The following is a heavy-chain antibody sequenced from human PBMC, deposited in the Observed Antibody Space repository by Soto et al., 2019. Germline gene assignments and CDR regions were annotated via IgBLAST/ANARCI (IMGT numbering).Heavy chain of an antibody. Sequence: TLSLTCTVSGGSISSGGYYWNWIRQHPGKGREWIGYIYYSGSTYYNPSRKSRVTISVDTSKNQFSLKLSSVTAADTAVYYCARDGYCSGGSCSNWFDPCGQGTLVTVSS. CDR2: IYYSGST. J-gene: IGHJ5*02. V-gene: IGHV4-31*03. CDR3: ARDGYCSGGSCSNWFDP. D-gene: IGHD2-15*01. CDR1: GGSISSGGYY.